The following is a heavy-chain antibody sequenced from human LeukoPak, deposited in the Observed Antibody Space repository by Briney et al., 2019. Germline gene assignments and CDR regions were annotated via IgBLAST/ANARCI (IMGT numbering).Heavy chain of an antibody. CDR3: ARERASYCTTNWCGNWFDP. D-gene: IGHD2-8*01. V-gene: IGHV4-59*12. Sequence: SETLSLTCTVSGGSISSYYWNWIRQPPGKGLEWIGFIYYSGSTDYNPSLKSRVTISVDTSKNQFSLKLTSVTAADTAVYYCARERASYCTTNWCGNWFDPWGQGTLVTVSS. CDR1: GGSISSYY. CDR2: IYYSGST. J-gene: IGHJ5*02.